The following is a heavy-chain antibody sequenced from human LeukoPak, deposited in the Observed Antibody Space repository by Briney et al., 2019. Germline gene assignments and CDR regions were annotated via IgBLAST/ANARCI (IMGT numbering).Heavy chain of an antibody. J-gene: IGHJ4*02. CDR1: GCTFSGYA. D-gene: IGHD2-2*02. CDR3: ARAIRSDY. Sequence: GGSLRLSCAASGCTFSGYARSWVRQAPGKGLEWVANIKQDGSEKYYVDSVKGRFTISRDNAKNSLYLQMNSLRAEDTAVYYCARAIRSDYWCQGTLVTVSS. CDR2: IKQDGSEK. V-gene: IGHV3-7*01.